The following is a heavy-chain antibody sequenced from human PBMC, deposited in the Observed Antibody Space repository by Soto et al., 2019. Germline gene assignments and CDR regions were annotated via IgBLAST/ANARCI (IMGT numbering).Heavy chain of an antibody. CDR1: GGTFNTYY. CDR3: ARGGHMPVVTTSFDY. CDR2: IHPSGGGT. D-gene: IGHD2-21*02. J-gene: IGHJ4*02. V-gene: IGHV1-46*02. Sequence: ASVKVSCKASGGTFNTYYLHWVRQAPGQALEWMGVIHPSGGGTTYAQKFLGRVTVTRDTSTSTVFMELSSLRSDDTAVYYCARGGHMPVVTTSFDYWGQGTLLTVSS.